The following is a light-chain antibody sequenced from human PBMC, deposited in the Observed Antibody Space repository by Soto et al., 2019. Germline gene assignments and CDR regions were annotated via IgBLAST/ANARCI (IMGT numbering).Light chain of an antibody. CDR1: MRDVGAYNL. J-gene: IGLJ2*01. V-gene: IGLV2-14*01. Sequence: QTALTQPASVSGSPGQSITISCAGTMRDVGAYNLVSWYQQHPGRAPQLIIYEVRNRPSGISFRFSGSKSGNTASLTISGLQAEDEADYYCSSYTSKSSLIFGGGTKVTVL. CDR2: EVR. CDR3: SSYTSKSSLI.